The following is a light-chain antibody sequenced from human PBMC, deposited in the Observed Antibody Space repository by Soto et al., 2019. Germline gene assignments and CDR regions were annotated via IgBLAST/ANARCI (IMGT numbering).Light chain of an antibody. CDR3: SSYAGSNILL. V-gene: IGLV2-8*01. CDR2: EVS. J-gene: IGLJ2*01. CDR1: SSDVGGYNY. Sequence: QSALTQPPSASGSPGQSVAISCSGTSSDVGGYNYVSWYQQHPGKAPKLMIYEVSKRPSGVPDRFSGSKSGNTASLTVSGLQGEDEADYYCSSYAGSNILLFGGGTKLTVL.